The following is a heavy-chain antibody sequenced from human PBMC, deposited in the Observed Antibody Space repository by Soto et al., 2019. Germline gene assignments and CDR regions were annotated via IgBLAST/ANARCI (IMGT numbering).Heavy chain of an antibody. CDR2: MYNTGST. J-gene: IGHJ6*02. V-gene: IGHV4-59*01. Sequence: QVQLQESGPGLVKPSETLSLTCTVSGGSISRYYWSWIRQPPGKGLEWIGYMYNTGSTVYNPPFKSRGTISVDTSKNQFSLKLNSVTAADTAVYYCARDLWGYCGTDCYPLDVWGQGTTVTVSS. CDR3: ARDLWGYCGTDCYPLDV. D-gene: IGHD2-21*02. CDR1: GGSISRYY.